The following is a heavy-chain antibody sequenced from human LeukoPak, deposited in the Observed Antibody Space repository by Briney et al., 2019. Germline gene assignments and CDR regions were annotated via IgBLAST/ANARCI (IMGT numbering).Heavy chain of an antibody. J-gene: IGHJ5*02. CDR1: GYTFTSYY. CDR3: ARDKYVWGSYPSGWFDP. V-gene: IGHV1-46*01. D-gene: IGHD3-16*02. CDR2: INPIGGST. Sequence: ASVKVSCKASGYTFTSYYMRWVRQAPGQGLEWMGIINPIGGSTSYAQKFQGRVTMTRDTSTSTVYMELSSLRSEDTAVYYCARDKYVWGSYPSGWFDPWGQGTLVTVSS.